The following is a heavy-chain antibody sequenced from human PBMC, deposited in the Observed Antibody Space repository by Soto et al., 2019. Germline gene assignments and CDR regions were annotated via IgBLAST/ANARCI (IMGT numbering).Heavy chain of an antibody. CDR3: AKGSAGARPYYFDY. CDR1: GFTFSHYA. CDR2: ISTSGGST. Sequence: GGSLRLSCAASGFTFSHYAMSWVRQGPGKGLEWVSAISTSGGSTYYADSVKGRFTISRDNSKNTLSLQMNGLRAADTAVYYCAKGSAGARPYYFDYWGQGALVTVSS. V-gene: IGHV3-23*01. J-gene: IGHJ4*02. D-gene: IGHD6-13*01.